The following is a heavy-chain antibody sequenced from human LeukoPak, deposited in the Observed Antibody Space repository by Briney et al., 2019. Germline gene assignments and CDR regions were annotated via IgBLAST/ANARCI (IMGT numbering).Heavy chain of an antibody. J-gene: IGHJ4*02. D-gene: IGHD3-10*01. Sequence: HAGRSLRLSCAASGLTFDDYAMHWVRQAPGKGLECVSGISWNSGSIGYADSVKGRFTISRDNAKNSLYLQMNSLRAEDTALYYCAKDIYGSGATFDYWGQGTLVTVSS. CDR1: GLTFDDYA. CDR3: AKDIYGSGATFDY. V-gene: IGHV3-9*01. CDR2: ISWNSGSI.